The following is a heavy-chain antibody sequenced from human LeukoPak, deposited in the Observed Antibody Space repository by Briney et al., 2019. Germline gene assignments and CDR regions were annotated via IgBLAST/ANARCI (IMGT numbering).Heavy chain of an antibody. CDR3: AAGGGQNSGSFGYFDY. CDR1: GFTFTSSA. Sequence: SVNVSCKASGFTFTSSAVQWVRQARGQRLEWIGWIVVGSGNTNYAQKFQERVTITRDMSTSTAYMELSSLRSEDTAVYYCAAGGGQNSGSFGYFDYWGQGTLVTVSS. V-gene: IGHV1-58*01. CDR2: IVVGSGNT. J-gene: IGHJ4*02. D-gene: IGHD1-26*01.